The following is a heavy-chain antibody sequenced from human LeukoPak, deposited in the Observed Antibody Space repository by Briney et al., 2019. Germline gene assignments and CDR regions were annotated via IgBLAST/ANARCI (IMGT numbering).Heavy chain of an antibody. CDR1: GGSISSYY. J-gene: IGHJ6*02. D-gene: IGHD2-15*01. CDR2: IYYSGST. CDR3: ARDRCSGGSCPIYYYGMDV. Sequence: KPSETLSLTCTVSGGSISSYYWSWIRQPPGKGLEWIGYIYYSGSTNYNPSLKSRVTISVDTSKNQFSLKLSSVTAADTAVYYCARDRCSGGSCPIYYYGMDVWGQGTTVTVSS. V-gene: IGHV4-59*01.